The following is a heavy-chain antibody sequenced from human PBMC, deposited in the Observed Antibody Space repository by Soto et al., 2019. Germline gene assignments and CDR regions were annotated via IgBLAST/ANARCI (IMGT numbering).Heavy chain of an antibody. D-gene: IGHD5-12*01. CDR3: ASVAI. J-gene: IGHJ4*02. CDR1: GFTFGNYW. CDR2: IKQDGTEK. Sequence: EVQLVESGGGLVQPGGSLRPSCAASGFTFGNYWMSWVRQAPGKGLEWVANIKQDGTEKNYVDSVRGRFTISRDNAKNSLDLQMNSLTAEDTAVYYCASVAIWGQGTLVTVSS. V-gene: IGHV3-7*01.